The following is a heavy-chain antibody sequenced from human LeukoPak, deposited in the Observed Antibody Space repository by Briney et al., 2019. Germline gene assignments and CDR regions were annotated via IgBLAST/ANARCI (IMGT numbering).Heavy chain of an antibody. J-gene: IGHJ6*03. CDR3: AGKTGMDV. CDR1: GGSISSGSYY. D-gene: IGHD4-23*01. CDR2: IYTSGST. Sequence: PSETLSLTCTVSGGSISSGSYYWSRIRQPAGKGLEWIGRIYTSGSTNYNPSLKSRVTMSVDTSKNQFSLKLSSVTAADTAVYYCAGKTGMDVWGKGTTVTVSS. V-gene: IGHV4-61*02.